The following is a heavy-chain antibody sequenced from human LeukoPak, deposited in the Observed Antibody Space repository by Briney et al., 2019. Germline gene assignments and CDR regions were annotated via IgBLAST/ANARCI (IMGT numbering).Heavy chain of an antibody. CDR3: ARGRFGEDGFDP. Sequence: GASVKVSCKASGYTFTSYHMHWVRQAPGQGLEWMGIINPSGGSTTYAQKFQGRVTMTRDTSTSTVYMELSSLRSEDTAVYYCARGRFGEDGFDPWGQGTLVTASS. CDR2: INPSGGST. D-gene: IGHD3-10*01. CDR1: GYTFTSYH. J-gene: IGHJ5*02. V-gene: IGHV1-46*01.